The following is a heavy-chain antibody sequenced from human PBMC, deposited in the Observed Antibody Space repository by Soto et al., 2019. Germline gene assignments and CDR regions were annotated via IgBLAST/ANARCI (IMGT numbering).Heavy chain of an antibody. D-gene: IGHD1-1*01. CDR2: IYYSGST. Sequence: QVQLQESGPGLVKPSETLSLTCTVSGGSISSYYWSWIRQPPGKGLEWIGYIYYSGSTNYNPSLKSRVTISVDTSNNQFSLKLSSVTAADTAVYYCARVSTTPYYFDYWGQGTLVTVSS. V-gene: IGHV4-59*08. CDR3: ARVSTTPYYFDY. J-gene: IGHJ4*02. CDR1: GGSISSYY.